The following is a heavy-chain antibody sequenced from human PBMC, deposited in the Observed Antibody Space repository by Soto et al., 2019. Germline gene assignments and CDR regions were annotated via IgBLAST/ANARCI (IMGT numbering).Heavy chain of an antibody. Sequence: SLTCAVSGGSISSGGFSWTWIRQPPGKGLEWIGYIYHSGNTYYNPSLKSRVTISVDRSKNQFSLKLSSVTAADTAVCYCARHDIAVADNNGFDPWGQGTLVTVSS. J-gene: IGHJ5*02. D-gene: IGHD6-19*01. CDR2: IYHSGNT. V-gene: IGHV4-30-2*01. CDR3: ARHDIAVADNNGFDP. CDR1: GGSISSGGFS.